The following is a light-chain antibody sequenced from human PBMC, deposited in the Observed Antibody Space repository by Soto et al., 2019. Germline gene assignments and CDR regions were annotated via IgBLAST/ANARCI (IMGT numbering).Light chain of an antibody. Sequence: VLTQPASVSGSPGQSITISCTGTSSDVGNYKYVSWYQQHPGKAPKLMIYEVSNRPSGVSNRFSGSKSGNTASLTISGLQPEVETDYYCFSQTSSGTYVLGTGTRSPS. CDR3: FSQTSSGTYV. CDR1: SSDVGNYKY. J-gene: IGLJ1*01. V-gene: IGLV2-14*01. CDR2: EVS.